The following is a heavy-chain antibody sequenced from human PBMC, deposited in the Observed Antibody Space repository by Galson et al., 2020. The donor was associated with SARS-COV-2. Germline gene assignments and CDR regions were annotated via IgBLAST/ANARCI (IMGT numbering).Heavy chain of an antibody. Sequence: SVKVSCKASAGTISSYAISWVRQAPGQGLEWMGGIIPIFGTANYAQKFQGRITITADKSTSTAYMELSSLRSEDKAVYYCGSLYCSGGSCYSGLRNYVDSWCPETLLAVSS. D-gene: IGHD2-15*01. V-gene: IGHV1-69*06. CDR2: IIPIFGTA. CDR1: AGTISSYA. CDR3: GSLYCSGGSCYSGLRNYVDS. J-gene: IGHJ4*02.